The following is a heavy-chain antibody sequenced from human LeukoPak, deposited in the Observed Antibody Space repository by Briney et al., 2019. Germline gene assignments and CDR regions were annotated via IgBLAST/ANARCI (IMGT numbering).Heavy chain of an antibody. J-gene: IGHJ4*02. D-gene: IGHD3-3*01. CDR3: ARDRDVLRFLEWTGGFDY. Sequence: SETLSLTCTVSGGSVSSGSYYWSWIRQPPGKGLEWIGYIYYSGSTNYNPSLKSRVTISVDTSKNQFSLKLSSVTAADTAVYYCARDRDVLRFLEWTGGFDYWGQGTLVTVSS. CDR1: GGSVSSGSYY. CDR2: IYYSGST. V-gene: IGHV4-61*01.